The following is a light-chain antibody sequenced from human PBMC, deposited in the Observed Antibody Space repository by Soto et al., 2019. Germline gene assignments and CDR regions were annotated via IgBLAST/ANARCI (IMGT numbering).Light chain of an antibody. J-gene: IGLJ1*01. CDR2: EVT. CDR1: SSDIGGYNY. Sequence: QSALTQPASVSGSPGQSITISCTGTSSDIGGYNYVSWYQQHPGKAPKLMIYEVTNRPSGVSNRFSGSKSGNTASLTIPGLQAEDEADYYCSSYSSTSTLCVFGTGTKVTVL. V-gene: IGLV2-14*01. CDR3: SSYSSTSTLCV.